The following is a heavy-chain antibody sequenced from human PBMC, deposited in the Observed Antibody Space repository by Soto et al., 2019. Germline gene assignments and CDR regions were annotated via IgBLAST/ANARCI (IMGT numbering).Heavy chain of an antibody. CDR3: ARGRCTNGVCYTGFDY. D-gene: IGHD2-8*01. Sequence: GGSLRLSCAASGFTFSSYSMNWVRQAPGKGLEWVSSISSSSSYIYYADSVKGRFTISRDNAKNSLYLQMNSLRAEDTAVYYCARGRCTNGVCYTGFDYWGQGTLVTVPQ. CDR1: GFTFSSYS. V-gene: IGHV3-21*01. J-gene: IGHJ4*02. CDR2: ISSSSSYI.